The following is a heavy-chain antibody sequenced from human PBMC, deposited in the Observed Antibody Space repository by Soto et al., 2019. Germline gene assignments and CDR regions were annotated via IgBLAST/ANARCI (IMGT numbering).Heavy chain of an antibody. CDR2: INSDGSST. D-gene: IGHD5-18*01. V-gene: IGHV3-74*01. J-gene: IGHJ4*02. Sequence: EVQLVESGGGLVQPGGSLRLSCAASGFTFSSYWMHWVRQAPGKGLVWVSRINSDGSSTGYAGSVKGRFTISRDNSKNTLNLQVNSLRAEDTAVYYCARGGDTAAAIVYWGQGTLVTVPS. CDR3: ARGGDTAAAIVY. CDR1: GFTFSSYW.